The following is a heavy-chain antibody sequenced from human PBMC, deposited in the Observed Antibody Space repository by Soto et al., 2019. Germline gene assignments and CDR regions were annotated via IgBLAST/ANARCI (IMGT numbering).Heavy chain of an antibody. D-gene: IGHD2-2*01. CDR3: ASTFDSSSMGYGFHL. CDR1: GGASTSYA. CDR2: IIATIGTA. J-gene: IGHJ5*02. Sequence: SAKVSCKAAGGASTSYAKSWGRQAPGKEREWMRGIIATIGTANYAQKFQGRVTNTADESTSKVYMELHRHRSEAEALYYWASTFDSSSMGYGFHLCGQETRVTVTT. V-gene: IGHV1-69*01.